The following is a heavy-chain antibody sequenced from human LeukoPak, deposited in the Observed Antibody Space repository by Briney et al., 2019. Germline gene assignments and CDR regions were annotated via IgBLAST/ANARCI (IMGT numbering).Heavy chain of an antibody. D-gene: IGHD2-2*03. Sequence: GGSLRLSCAASGFTFSSYSMNWVRQAPGKGLEWVSSISSTSTYIYYADSVKGRFAISRDNAKNSLYLQMNSLRAEDTAVYYCAKDLDKGPGFDDYFDYWGQGTLVTVSS. J-gene: IGHJ4*02. V-gene: IGHV3-21*04. CDR1: GFTFSSYS. CDR2: ISSTSTYI. CDR3: AKDLDKGPGFDDYFDY.